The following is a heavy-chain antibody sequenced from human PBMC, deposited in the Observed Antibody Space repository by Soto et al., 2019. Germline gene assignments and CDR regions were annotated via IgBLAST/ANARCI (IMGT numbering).Heavy chain of an antibody. J-gene: IGHJ4*02. CDR3: TTGPPTTVTYY. V-gene: IGHV3-15*01. CDR2: IKSKTDGGTT. CDR1: GFTFSSYA. D-gene: IGHD4-17*01. Sequence: GGSLRLSCAASGFTFSSYAMSWVRQAPGKGLEWVGRIKSKTDGGTTDYAAPVKGRFTISRDDSKNTLYLQMNSLKTEDTAVYYCTTGPPTTVTYYWGQGTLVTVSS.